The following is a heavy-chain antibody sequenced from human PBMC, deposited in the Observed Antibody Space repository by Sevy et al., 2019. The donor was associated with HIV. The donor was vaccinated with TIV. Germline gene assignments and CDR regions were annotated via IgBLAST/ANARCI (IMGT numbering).Heavy chain of an antibody. CDR1: GFTFSSYA. D-gene: IGHD5-12*01. J-gene: IGHJ4*02. Sequence: GGSLRLSCAASGFTFSSYAMHWVRQAPGKGLEWVAVISYDGSNKYYAYSVKGRFTISRDNSKNTLYLQMNSLRAEDTAVYYCAVGYDYLDYWGQGTLVTVSS. CDR3: AVGYDYLDY. V-gene: IGHV3-30*04. CDR2: ISYDGSNK.